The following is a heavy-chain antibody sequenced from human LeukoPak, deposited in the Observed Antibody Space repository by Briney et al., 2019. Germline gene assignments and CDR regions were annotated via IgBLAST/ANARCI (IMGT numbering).Heavy chain of an antibody. CDR2: IKQDGSEK. D-gene: IGHD6-19*01. J-gene: IGHJ4*02. Sequence: GGSLRLSCAASGFTLSADWMAWVRQAPGKGLEWVANIKQDGSEKYYVASVKGRFTISRDNSKNSLYLQMNSLRADDTAVYYCTRHYGWSNYNWGQGTLVTVSS. CDR1: GFTLSADW. V-gene: IGHV3-7*01. CDR3: TRHYGWSNYN.